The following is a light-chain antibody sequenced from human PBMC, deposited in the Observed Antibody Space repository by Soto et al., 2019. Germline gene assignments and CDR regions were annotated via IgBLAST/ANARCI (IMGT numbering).Light chain of an antibody. V-gene: IGKV1-9*01. CDR1: QSVSSY. CDR2: ATS. J-gene: IGKJ5*01. CDR3: QQLYDYPIT. Sequence: LTQSPATLSLSPGERATLSCRASQSVSSYLAWYQQKPGKAPKLLISATSTLQSGVPSRFSGSGSGTDFTLTISSLQPEDFATYFCQQLYDYPITFGQGTRLEIK.